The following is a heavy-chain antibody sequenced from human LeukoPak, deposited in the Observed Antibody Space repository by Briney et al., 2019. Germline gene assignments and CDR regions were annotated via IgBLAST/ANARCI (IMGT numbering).Heavy chain of an antibody. Sequence: PSETLSLTCTVSGGSISSYYWSWIRQPPGKGLEWIGYIYYSGSTYYNPSLKSRVTISVDTSKNQFSLNLSSVTAADTAVYYCAREGRGGHYSGSGRYLAATDCWGQGTLVTVSS. J-gene: IGHJ4*02. V-gene: IGHV4-59*12. D-gene: IGHD3-10*01. CDR2: IYYSGST. CDR1: GGSISSYY. CDR3: AREGRGGHYSGSGRYLAATDC.